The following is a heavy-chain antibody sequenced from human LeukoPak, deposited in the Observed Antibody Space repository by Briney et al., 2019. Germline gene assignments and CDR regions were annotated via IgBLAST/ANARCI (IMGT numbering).Heavy chain of an antibody. J-gene: IGHJ4*02. D-gene: IGHD6-19*01. Sequence: GGSLRLSCAASGFTFSDYNMNWVRQAPGKGPEWVSQISATSTTIKYADFVKGRFTISRDNAMNSLNLQMNSLRADDTAVYYCVRDNLENQWLERSYWGQGALVTVSS. CDR1: GFTFSDYN. CDR3: VRDNLENQWLERSY. CDR2: ISATSTTI. V-gene: IGHV3-48*01.